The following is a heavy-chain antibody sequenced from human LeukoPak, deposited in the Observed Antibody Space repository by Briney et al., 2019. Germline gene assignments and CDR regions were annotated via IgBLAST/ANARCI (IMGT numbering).Heavy chain of an antibody. CDR3: ARDDSWAFDY. CDR1: GLTLRSYA. V-gene: IGHV3-48*02. Sequence: GGSLRLSCAASGLTLRSYAMTWVRQARGKGLEWVAYIRTSSGGIYYADSVKGRFTIYTDTAKNSLYLEMNNLRDGDTAVYYCARDDSWAFDYWGQGTLVTVSS. D-gene: IGHD2-21*02. J-gene: IGHJ4*02. CDR2: IRTSSGGI.